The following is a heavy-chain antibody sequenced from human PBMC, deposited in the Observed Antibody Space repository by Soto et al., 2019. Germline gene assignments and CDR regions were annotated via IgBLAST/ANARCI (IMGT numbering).Heavy chain of an antibody. CDR3: AKDRVSAANYYYYYGMDV. V-gene: IGHV3-30*18. CDR2: ISYDGSNK. D-gene: IGHD2-2*01. CDR1: GFTFSSYG. J-gene: IGHJ6*02. Sequence: PXESPRLSCAASGFTFSSYGMHGVRQAPGKGLEWVAVISYDGSNKYYADSVKGRFTISRDNSKNTLYLQMNSLRAEDTAVYYCAKDRVSAANYYYYYGMDVWGQGTTVTVSS.